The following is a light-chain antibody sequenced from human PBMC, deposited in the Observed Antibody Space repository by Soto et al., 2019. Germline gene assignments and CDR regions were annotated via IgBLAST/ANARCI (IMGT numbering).Light chain of an antibody. CDR1: QVISNY. Sequence: DIQMTQSPSSLSSSVGDRVTIACRASQVISNYLAWYQQKPGEVPKLLIYAASTLQSGVPSRFSGSGSGTDFTLTISSLQPEDAATYYCQRYNSAPWTFGQGTKVEI. V-gene: IGKV1-27*01. J-gene: IGKJ1*01. CDR2: AAS. CDR3: QRYNSAPWT.